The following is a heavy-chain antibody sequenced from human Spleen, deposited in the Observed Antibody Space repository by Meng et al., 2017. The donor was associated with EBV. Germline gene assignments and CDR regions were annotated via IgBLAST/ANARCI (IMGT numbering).Heavy chain of an antibody. V-gene: IGHV4-30-2*01. Sequence: LQLTQSCSGLVKPSQTLSLTCAVSVCASSSRSVHWSWSRQPPGKALEWVGYIFHSGSTDYNPSLKSRLTISVDKSNNQFSLKLSSVTAADTAVYYCAREDGYGDYVDYWGQGTLVTVSS. CDR3: AREDGYGDYVDY. D-gene: IGHD5-24*01. CDR2: IFHSGST. J-gene: IGHJ4*02. CDR1: VCASSSRSVH.